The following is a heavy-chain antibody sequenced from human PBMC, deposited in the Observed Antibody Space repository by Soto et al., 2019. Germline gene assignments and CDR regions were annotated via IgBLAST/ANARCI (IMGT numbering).Heavy chain of an antibody. J-gene: IGHJ4*02. CDR1: GFTFNTW. Sequence: PGESLKISCAASGFTFNTWMHWVRQAPGGGLVWVSSIDSDGSITSYSVSVKGRFTISRDNAKNTLYLYMNSLSAYDTAVYYCATLGLQQTFWGKGTLVTVP. D-gene: IGHD7-27*01. V-gene: IGHV3-74*01. CDR2: IDSDGSIT. CDR3: ATLGLQQTF.